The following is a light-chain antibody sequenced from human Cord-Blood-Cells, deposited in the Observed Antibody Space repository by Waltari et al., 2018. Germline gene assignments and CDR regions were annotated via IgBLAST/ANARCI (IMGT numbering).Light chain of an antibody. V-gene: IGLV2-14*03. CDR1: SSDVGVYTI. J-gene: IGLJ3*02. Sequence: SALPQPASVSGSPGQPIPTPCPATSSDVGVYTIVPWYQQHPGKAPKLMIYDVSNRPSGVSNRFSGSKSGNTASLTISGLQAEDEADYYCSSYTSSSTWVFGGGTKLTVL. CDR2: DVS. CDR3: SSYTSSSTWV.